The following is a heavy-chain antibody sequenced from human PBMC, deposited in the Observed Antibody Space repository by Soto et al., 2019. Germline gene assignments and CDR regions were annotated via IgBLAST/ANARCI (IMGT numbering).Heavy chain of an antibody. J-gene: IGHJ4*02. CDR2: ISGSGGST. CDR1: GFTFSSYA. D-gene: IGHD6-19*01. V-gene: IGHV3-23*01. CDR3: ARRTSGWYLDY. Sequence: EVQLLESGGGLVQPGGSLRLSCAASGFTFSSYAMSWVRQAPGKGLEWVSVISGSGGSTYYADSVKGRFTISRANSKNTLYLQMNSLRAEDTAVYYCARRTSGWYLDYWGQGTLVTVSS.